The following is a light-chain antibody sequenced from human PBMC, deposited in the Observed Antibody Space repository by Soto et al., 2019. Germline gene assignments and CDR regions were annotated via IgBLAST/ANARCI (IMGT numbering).Light chain of an antibody. CDR1: RSNIGAGYD. Sequence: QSVLTQPPSVSGAPVQRVTISCTGSRSNIGAGYDVHWYQQLPGTAPKLLIYGNNNRPSGVPDRFSGSKSGTSASLAITGLQAEDEADYYCQSYDSSLSGSRGVFGTGTKVTVL. CDR3: QSYDSSLSGSRGV. CDR2: GNN. V-gene: IGLV1-40*01. J-gene: IGLJ1*01.